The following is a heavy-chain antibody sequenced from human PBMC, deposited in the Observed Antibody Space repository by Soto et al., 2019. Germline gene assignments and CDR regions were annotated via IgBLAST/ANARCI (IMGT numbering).Heavy chain of an antibody. V-gene: IGHV5-51*01. CDR3: ARVDTATHYYYYYYMDV. D-gene: IGHD5-18*01. J-gene: IGHJ6*03. CDR1: GYSVTSYW. Sequence: ESLKISCKGSGYSVTSYWIGWVRQMPGKGLEWMGIIYPGDSDTRYSPSFQGQVTISADKSISTAYLQWSSLKASDTAMYYCARVDTATHYYYYYYMDVWGKGTTVTVSS. CDR2: IYPGDSDT.